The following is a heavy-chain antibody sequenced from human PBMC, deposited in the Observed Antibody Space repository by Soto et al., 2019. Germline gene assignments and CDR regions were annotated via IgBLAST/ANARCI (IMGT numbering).Heavy chain of an antibody. Sequence: QVQLVQSGAEVKKPGASVKVSCKASGYTFTSYGISWVRQAPGQGLEWMGWISAYNGNTNYAQKLQGRVTRTTGTVTSTAYMELRSVRSDDTAVYYCARDKGDGSGSYYGYWGQGTLVSVSS. V-gene: IGHV1-18*01. J-gene: IGHJ4*02. CDR3: ARDKGDGSGSYYGY. CDR2: ISAYNGNT. CDR1: GYTFTSYG. D-gene: IGHD3-10*01.